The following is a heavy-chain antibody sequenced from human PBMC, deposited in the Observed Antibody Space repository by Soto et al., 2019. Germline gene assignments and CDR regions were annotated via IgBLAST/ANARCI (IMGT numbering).Heavy chain of an antibody. V-gene: IGHV3-23*01. Sequence: VQMFQSGGGLVQPGGSLSLSCAASGFRFSDFAMSWVRQAPGKGLEWVSAITSGGSTSYAYSVRGRFTIARDNAKNTLYLQRHRLRAEDAAVDYCAKAGYGTSDYWGQGTLVTVSS. CDR1: GFRFSDFA. D-gene: IGHD5-12*01. CDR2: ITSGGST. J-gene: IGHJ4*02. CDR3: AKAGYGTSDY.